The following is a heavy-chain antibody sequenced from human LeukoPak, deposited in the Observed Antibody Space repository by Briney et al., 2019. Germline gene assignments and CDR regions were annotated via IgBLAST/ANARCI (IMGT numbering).Heavy chain of an antibody. CDR1: GYSISSGYY. CDR2: IYPSGST. CDR3: ARDRRGAYYGSGRLDAFDI. D-gene: IGHD3-10*01. Sequence: SETLSLTCAVSGYSISSGYYWGWIRQPPGKGLEWIGSIYPSGSTYYNPSLKSRVTISVDTSKNQFSLKLSSVTAADTAVYYCARDRRGAYYGSGRLDAFDIWGQGTMVTVSS. J-gene: IGHJ3*02. V-gene: IGHV4-38-2*02.